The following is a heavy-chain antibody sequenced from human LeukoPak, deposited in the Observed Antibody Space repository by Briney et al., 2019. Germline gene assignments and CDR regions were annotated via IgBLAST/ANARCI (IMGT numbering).Heavy chain of an antibody. J-gene: IGHJ3*02. Sequence: GXXLRLSCAASGFTFSSYAMNWVRQAPGKGLEWVTAISGSGSSTYYADSVKGRFTISRENYKNTLYLQINSLRAEDTAVYYCAKVLYGSGEKRLDAFDIWGQGTMVTVSS. CDR1: GFTFSSYA. CDR2: ISGSGSST. CDR3: AKVLYGSGEKRLDAFDI. D-gene: IGHD3-10*01. V-gene: IGHV3-23*01.